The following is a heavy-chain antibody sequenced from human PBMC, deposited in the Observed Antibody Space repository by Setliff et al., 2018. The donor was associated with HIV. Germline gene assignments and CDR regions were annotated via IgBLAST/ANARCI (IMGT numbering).Heavy chain of an antibody. V-gene: IGHV3-33*01. CDR1: GFTFSSYG. CDR3: ARWPVVVPAAMWGLSPYYYYGMDV. D-gene: IGHD2-2*01. Sequence: GGSLRLSCAASGFTFSSYGMHWVRQAPGKGLEWVAVIWYDGSNKYYADSVRGRFTISRDNSKNTLYLQMNSLRAEDTAVYYCARWPVVVPAAMWGLSPYYYYGMDVWGQGTTVTVSS. CDR2: IWYDGSNK. J-gene: IGHJ6*02.